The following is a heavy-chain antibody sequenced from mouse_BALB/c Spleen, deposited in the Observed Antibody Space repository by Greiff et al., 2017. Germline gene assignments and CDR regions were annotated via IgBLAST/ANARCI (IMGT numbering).Heavy chain of an antibody. Sequence: EVKLQESGAELVKPGASVKLSCTASGFNIKDTYMHWVKQRPEQGLEWIGRIDPANGNTKYDPKFQGKATITADTSSNTAYLQLSSLTSEDTAVYYCADYDYDMSAMDYWGQGTSVTVSS. D-gene: IGHD2-4*01. CDR1: GFNIKDTY. CDR3: ADYDYDMSAMDY. CDR2: IDPANGNT. J-gene: IGHJ4*01. V-gene: IGHV14-3*02.